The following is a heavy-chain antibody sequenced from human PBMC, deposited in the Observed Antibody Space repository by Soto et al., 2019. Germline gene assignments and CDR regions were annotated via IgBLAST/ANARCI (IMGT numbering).Heavy chain of an antibody. D-gene: IGHD2-15*01. J-gene: IGHJ5*02. CDR3: ARDAGTIKKPRKSTIVVVAALAGWFDP. Sequence: PGGALGLSCAGSGFTLGENYMDCGRRAPGKGLEWVGRTRNKANRYTTEYAASVKGRFTISRDNAKNSLYLQMNSLRAEDTAVYYCARDAGTIKKPRKSTIVVVAALAGWFDPWGQGTLVTVSS. CDR1: GFTLGENY. CDR2: TRNKANRYTT. V-gene: IGHV3-72*01.